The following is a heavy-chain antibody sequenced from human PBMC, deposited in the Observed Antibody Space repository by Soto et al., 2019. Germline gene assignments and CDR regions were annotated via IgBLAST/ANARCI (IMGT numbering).Heavy chain of an antibody. Sequence: QVQLQESGPGLVKPSETLSLTCTVSGGSANSANYYWSWIRQPPGKRLQWIGYIFYSGNSGRTSYNPALESRITISVDTSKNQFSLKLSSVTAADTALYYCASVGSSGYYGGFDPWCQGTLVTVSS. V-gene: IGHV4-61*01. J-gene: IGHJ5*02. D-gene: IGHD3-22*01. CDR3: ASVGSSGYYGGFDP. CDR1: GGSANSANYY. CDR2: IFYSGNSGRT.